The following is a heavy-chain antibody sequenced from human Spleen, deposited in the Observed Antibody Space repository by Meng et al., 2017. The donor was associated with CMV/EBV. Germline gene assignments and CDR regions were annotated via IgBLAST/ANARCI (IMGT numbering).Heavy chain of an antibody. V-gene: IGHV3-23*03. Sequence: FTFSSYAMSWVRQAPGKGLEWVSVIYSGGSSTYYADSVKGRFTISRDNSKNTLYLQMNSLRAEDTAVYYCAKDSRGLRRSYFPFDYWGQGTLVTVSS. CDR3: AKDSRGLRRSYFPFDY. CDR1: FTFSSYA. D-gene: IGHD1-26*01. J-gene: IGHJ4*02. CDR2: IYSGGSST.